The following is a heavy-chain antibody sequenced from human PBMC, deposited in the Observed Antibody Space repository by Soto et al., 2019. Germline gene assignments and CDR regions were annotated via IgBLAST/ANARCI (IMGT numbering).Heavy chain of an antibody. CDR2: IFPGDSDT. CDR3: AAGYTTGPDAFDI. J-gene: IGHJ3*02. Sequence: PGASLKISCKGSGYNFANYWIGWVRQMPGKGLEWMGMIFPGDSDTKNSPSLQGQITMSVDKSDSSAYLQWRSLKASDTAMYYCAAGYTTGPDAFDIWGQGTMGTVSS. V-gene: IGHV5-51*01. D-gene: IGHD6-13*01. CDR1: GYNFANYW.